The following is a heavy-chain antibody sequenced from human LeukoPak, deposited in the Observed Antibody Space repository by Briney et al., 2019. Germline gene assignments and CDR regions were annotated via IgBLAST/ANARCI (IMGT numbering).Heavy chain of an antibody. CDR2: IGSTDI. J-gene: IGHJ4*02. D-gene: IGHD2-2*01. CDR3: AKDDSESIGCYTEQFDS. CDR1: GFTFNICA. Sequence: GGSLRLSCAASGFTFNICAMSWLRQAPGKGLEWVSSIGSTDIYYADSVKGRFTISRDNSKSTLYLQLNSLRADDTAVYYCAKDDSESIGCYTEQFDSWGQGTLVTVSS. V-gene: IGHV3-23*01.